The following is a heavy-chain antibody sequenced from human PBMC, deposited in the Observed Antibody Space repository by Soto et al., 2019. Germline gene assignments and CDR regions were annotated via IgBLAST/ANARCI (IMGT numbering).Heavy chain of an antibody. D-gene: IGHD3-16*02. V-gene: IGHV4-59*08. J-gene: IGHJ4*02. CDR2: IYYSGST. Sequence: SETLSLTCTVSGGSISSYYWSWIRQPPGKGLEWIGYIYYSGSTNYNPSLKSRVTISVDTSKNQFSLKLSSVTAEDTAVYYCARHIGRVIVTLAYWAQGTLVTVSS. CDR3: ARHIGRVIVTLAY. CDR1: GGSISSYY.